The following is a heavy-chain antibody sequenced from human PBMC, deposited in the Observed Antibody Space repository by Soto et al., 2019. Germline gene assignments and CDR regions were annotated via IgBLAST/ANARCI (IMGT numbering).Heavy chain of an antibody. CDR3: ARDIGYRYVHYFDY. Sequence: ASVKVSSKASGLTVCSSAISCVRLAPGQGLECMGVIIPIFGTATYAQKFQGRVSFTPEESTSTAYMELSSLRSEDTVVYYCARDIGYRYVHYFDYWGQGTLVTVSS. J-gene: IGHJ4*02. V-gene: IGHV1-69*13. CDR1: GLTVCSSA. D-gene: IGHD5-18*01. CDR2: IIPIFGTA.